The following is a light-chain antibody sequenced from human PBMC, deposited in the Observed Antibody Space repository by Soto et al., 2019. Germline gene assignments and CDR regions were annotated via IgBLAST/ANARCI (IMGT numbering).Light chain of an antibody. V-gene: IGLV1-51*01. Sequence: QSVLTQPPSVSAAPGQRVTISCSGSSSNIGNNYVSWYQQFPGTAPRLLIYDNNKRPSGIPDRFSGSKSGTSATLGITGLRTGDEADYYCGTWDSAGRAVFGGGTQLTVL. J-gene: IGLJ3*02. CDR1: SSNIGNNY. CDR2: DNN. CDR3: GTWDSAGRAV.